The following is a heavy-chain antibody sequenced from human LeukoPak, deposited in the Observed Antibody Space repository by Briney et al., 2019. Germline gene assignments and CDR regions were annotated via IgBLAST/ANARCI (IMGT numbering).Heavy chain of an antibody. Sequence: ASVKVSCKAFGYTFTSNYMHWVRQAPGQGPEWMGVISPSGGSTTYAQKFQGRVTLTRDTSISTAYMELSRLRSDDTAVYYCARGGVLDYDTLVYWGQGTLVTVSS. V-gene: IGHV1-46*01. CDR3: ARGGVLDYDTLVY. CDR2: ISPSGGST. J-gene: IGHJ4*02. CDR1: GYTFTSNY. D-gene: IGHD3-9*01.